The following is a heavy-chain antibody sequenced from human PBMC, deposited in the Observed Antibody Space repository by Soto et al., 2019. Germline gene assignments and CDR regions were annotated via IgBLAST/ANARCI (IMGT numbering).Heavy chain of an antibody. J-gene: IGHJ6*02. CDR1: GFTFSSYA. CDR3: AREKWGYYGMDV. Sequence: QVQLVESGGGVVQPGRSLRLSCAASGFTFSSYAMHWVRQAPGKGLEWVAVISYDGSNKYYADSVKGRFTISRDNSKNTLYLQMNSLRAEDTAVYYCAREKWGYYGMDVWGQGTTVTVSS. CDR2: ISYDGSNK. V-gene: IGHV3-30-3*01. D-gene: IGHD2-8*01.